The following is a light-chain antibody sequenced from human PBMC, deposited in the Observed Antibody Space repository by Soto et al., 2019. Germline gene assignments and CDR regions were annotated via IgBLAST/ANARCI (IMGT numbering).Light chain of an antibody. CDR1: SSDVGGYKY. V-gene: IGLV2-14*01. CDR3: SSYTSSRNVL. Sequence: QSVLTQPASVSGSPGQSITISCTGTSSDVGGYKYVSWYQQHPGKAPKLMIYEVSNRPSGVSNRFSASKSGNTASLTISGLQAEDEADYYCSSYTSSRNVLFGGGTKLTVL. CDR2: EVS. J-gene: IGLJ2*01.